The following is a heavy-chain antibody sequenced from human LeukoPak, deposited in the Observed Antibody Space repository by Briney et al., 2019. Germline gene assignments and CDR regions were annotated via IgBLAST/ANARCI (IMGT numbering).Heavy chain of an antibody. CDR3: AREVRGYCSSTSCPPRGMDV. Sequence: SVKVSCKASGGTFSSYAISWVRQAPGQGLEWMGRIIPVFGIANYAQKFQGRVTITADKSTSTAYMELSSLRSEDTAVYYCAREVRGYCSSTSCPPRGMDVWGQGTTVTVSS. CDR1: GGTFSSYA. J-gene: IGHJ6*02. D-gene: IGHD2-2*01. V-gene: IGHV1-69*04. CDR2: IIPVFGIA.